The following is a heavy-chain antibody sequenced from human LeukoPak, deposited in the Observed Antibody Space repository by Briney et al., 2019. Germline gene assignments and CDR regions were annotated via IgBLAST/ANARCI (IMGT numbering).Heavy chain of an antibody. D-gene: IGHD1-26*01. J-gene: IGHJ4*02. CDR3: ARGLWETKTSEPKY. CDR2: ISYDGTYQ. V-gene: IGHV3-30*04. Sequence: GWPLRLSCAASGFTFSNYAMNWVRQAPGKGLEWVAVISYDGTYQYYADSVKGRFTISRDNSKNTLFLQMNTLRAEDTALYYCARGLWETKTSEPKYWGVGTLVTVSS. CDR1: GFTFSNYA.